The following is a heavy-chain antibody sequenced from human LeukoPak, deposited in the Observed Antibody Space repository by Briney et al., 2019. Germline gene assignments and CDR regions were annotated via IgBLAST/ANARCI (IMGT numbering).Heavy chain of an antibody. CDR2: ISGSGGST. Sequence: GGSLRLSCAASGFTFSSYAMSWVRQAPGKGLEWVSAISGSGGSTYYADSVKGRFTISRDNSKNTLYLQMNSLRAEDTAVYYCAKDHIARRIVVVPAAKRAPYNWFDPWGQGTLVTVSS. V-gene: IGHV3-23*01. CDR3: AKDHIARRIVVVPAAKRAPYNWFDP. D-gene: IGHD2-2*01. J-gene: IGHJ5*02. CDR1: GFTFSSYA.